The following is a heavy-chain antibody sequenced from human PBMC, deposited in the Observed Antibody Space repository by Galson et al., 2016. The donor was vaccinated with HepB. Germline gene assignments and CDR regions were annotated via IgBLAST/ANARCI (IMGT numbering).Heavy chain of an antibody. V-gene: IGHV4-39*01. CDR2: VYYNGAA. CDR1: GGSIISESYY. Sequence: SETLSLTCVVSGGSIISESYYWGWVRQPPGGGLEWIGGVYYNGAANYKPSLKSRAIVSVDTSKNQFSLRLTSLTAADTSVYYCAQYTGSSSSEWWGQGILVTVSS. CDR3: AQYTGSSSSEW. J-gene: IGHJ4*02. D-gene: IGHD6-6*01.